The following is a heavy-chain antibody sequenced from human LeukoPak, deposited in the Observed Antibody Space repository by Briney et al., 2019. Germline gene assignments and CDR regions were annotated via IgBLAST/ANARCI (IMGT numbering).Heavy chain of an antibody. CDR1: GFTFDDYG. D-gene: IGHD6-13*01. CDR2: INWNGGST. V-gene: IGHV3-20*04. Sequence: GGSLRLSCAASGFTFDDYGMSWVRQAPGKGLEWVSRINWNGGSTGYADSVKGRFTISRDNAKNSLYLQMNSLRAEDTALYYCARDIAAAGIDAFDIWGQGTMVTVSS. CDR3: ARDIAAAGIDAFDI. J-gene: IGHJ3*02.